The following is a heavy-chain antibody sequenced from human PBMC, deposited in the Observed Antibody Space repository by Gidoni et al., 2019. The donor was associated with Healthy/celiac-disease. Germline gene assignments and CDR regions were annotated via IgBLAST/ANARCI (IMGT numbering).Heavy chain of an antibody. D-gene: IGHD6-19*01. J-gene: IGHJ4*02. CDR2: IIPIFGTA. CDR1: GGTFSRYA. V-gene: IGHV1-69*06. Sequence: QVQLVQSGAEVKKPGSSVKVSCKASGGTFSRYAISWVRQAPGQGLEWMGGIIPIFGTANYAQKFQGRVTITADKSTSTAYMELSSLRSEDTAVYYCARVWSYSSGWPLGMYYFDYWGQGSLVTVSS. CDR3: ARVWSYSSGWPLGMYYFDY.